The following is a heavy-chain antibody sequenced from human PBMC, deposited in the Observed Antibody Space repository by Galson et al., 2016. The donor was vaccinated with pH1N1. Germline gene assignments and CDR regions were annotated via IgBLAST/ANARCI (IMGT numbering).Heavy chain of an antibody. D-gene: IGHD6-19*01. CDR1: GGSISSGGYY. CDR2: IFYSGST. V-gene: IGHV4-31*03. J-gene: IGHJ4*02. CDR3: ARGVSVAGTPRLDY. Sequence: TLSLTCPVSGGSISSGGYYWSWIRQHPGKGLEWIGYIFYSGSTYYNPSLKSRVTISVDTSKNQFSLRLSSVTAADTAVYYCARGVSVAGTPRLDYWGQGTLVTVSS.